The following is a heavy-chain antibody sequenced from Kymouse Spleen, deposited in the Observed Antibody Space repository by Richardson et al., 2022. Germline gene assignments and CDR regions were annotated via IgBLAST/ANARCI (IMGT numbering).Heavy chain of an antibody. Sequence: QVQLQESGPGLVKPSETLSLTCTVSGGSVSSGSYYWSWIRQPPGKGLEWIGYIYYSGSTNYNPSLKSRVTISVDTSKNQFSLKLSSVTAADTAVYYCARGGRFGESYFDYWGQGTLVTVSS. D-gene: IGHD3-10*01. V-gene: IGHV4-61*01. CDR3: ARGGRFGESYFDY. CDR2: IYYSGST. CDR1: GGSVSSGSYY. J-gene: IGHJ4*02.